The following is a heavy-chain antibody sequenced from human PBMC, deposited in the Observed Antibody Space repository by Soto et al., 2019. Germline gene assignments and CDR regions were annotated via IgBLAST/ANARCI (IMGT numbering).Heavy chain of an antibody. CDR3: ARYGSSNWFDS. D-gene: IGHD6-6*01. CDR2: IDISSSHI. CDR1: GFILSTYT. Sequence: GGSLRLSCAASGFILSTYTMNWVRQAPGKRLEWVSCIDISSSHIYYADSVTGRFTISRDNAKNSLYLQMNSLRAEDTAVYYCARYGSSNWFDSWGQGTLVTVSS. V-gene: IGHV3-21*01. J-gene: IGHJ5*01.